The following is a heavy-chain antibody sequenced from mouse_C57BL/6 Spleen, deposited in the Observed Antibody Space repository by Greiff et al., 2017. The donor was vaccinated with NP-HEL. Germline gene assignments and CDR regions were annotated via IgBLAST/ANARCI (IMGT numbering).Heavy chain of an antibody. Sequence: EVKLQESGPGLVKPSQSLSLTCSVTGYSITSGYYWNWIRQFPGNKLEWMGYISYDGSNNYNPSLKNRISITRDTSKNQFFLKLNSVTTEDTATYYCARDGSSPMDYWGQGTSVTVSS. CDR1: GYSITSGYY. CDR2: ISYDGSN. CDR3: ARDGSSPMDY. J-gene: IGHJ4*01. D-gene: IGHD1-1*01. V-gene: IGHV3-6*01.